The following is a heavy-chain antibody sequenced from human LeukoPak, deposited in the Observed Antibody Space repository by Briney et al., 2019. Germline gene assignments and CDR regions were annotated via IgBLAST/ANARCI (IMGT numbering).Heavy chain of an antibody. J-gene: IGHJ4*02. D-gene: IGHD3/OR15-3a*01. Sequence: PSETLSLTCTVSGGSISRSSFYWGWIRQSPRKGLEWIGSIYYSGSTYYNPSLKSRVTISVDTSKNQFSLKLSSVTAADTAVYYCAIRTMHFGPQVGWGQGTLVTVSS. CDR3: AIRTMHFGPQVG. CDR2: IYYSGST. V-gene: IGHV4-39*01. CDR1: GGSISRSSFY.